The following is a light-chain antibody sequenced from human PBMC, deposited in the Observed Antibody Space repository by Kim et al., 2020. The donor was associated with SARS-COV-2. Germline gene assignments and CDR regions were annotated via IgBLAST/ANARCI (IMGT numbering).Light chain of an antibody. CDR3: QYYDTPPPT. CDR1: QGIGKS. V-gene: IGKV1-16*02. J-gene: IGKJ4*01. CDR2: GAS. Sequence: DIQMTQSPSSVSASVGDSVTITCRASQGIGKSLAWFQQRPGKAPKSLIYGASTLQSGVPSKFSGSGFGTDFTLTIRSLQPEDFATYDRQYYDTPPPTFGGGTTVDIQ.